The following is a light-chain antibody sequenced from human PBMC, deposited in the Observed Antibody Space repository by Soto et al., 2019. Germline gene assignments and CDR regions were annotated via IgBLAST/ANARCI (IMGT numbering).Light chain of an antibody. J-gene: IGLJ3*02. V-gene: IGLV2-14*03. CDR2: HVS. Sequence: QSALTQPAFVSGSPGQSITISCTGTSSDVGFYNYVSWYQQHPGKAPKLMIYHVSNRPSGVSTRFSGSKSANTASLTISGLQAEDETDYYCSSYTTSNTVVFGGGTKLTVL. CDR1: SSDVGFYNY. CDR3: SSYTTSNTVV.